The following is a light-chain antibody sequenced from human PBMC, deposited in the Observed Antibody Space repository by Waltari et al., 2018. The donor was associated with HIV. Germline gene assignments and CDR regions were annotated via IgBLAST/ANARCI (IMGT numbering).Light chain of an antibody. V-gene: IGLV3-1*01. J-gene: IGLJ2*01. Sequence: SYELTQPPSVSVSPGQTASIPCSGDKLGDKYACWYQQKPGQSPVLVIYQDSKRPSGIPGRFSGSNSGSTATLTISGTQAMDEADYYCQAWDSSTVVFGGGTKLTVL. CDR2: QDS. CDR3: QAWDSSTVV. CDR1: KLGDKY.